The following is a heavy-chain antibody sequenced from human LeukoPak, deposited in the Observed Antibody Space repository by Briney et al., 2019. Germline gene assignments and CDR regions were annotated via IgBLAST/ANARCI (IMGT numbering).Heavy chain of an antibody. J-gene: IGHJ4*02. Sequence: SETLSLTCTVSGGSISSNSYYWDWIRQPPGKGLEWLGSIYYSGTTYYNPSLKSRVTTSVDTSKNQFSLKLTSVTAADTAVYYCARHGARYYSGSGSCYTTAFDSWGQGTLVTVSS. CDR2: IYYSGTT. V-gene: IGHV4-39*01. CDR3: ARHGARYYSGSGSCYTTAFDS. CDR1: GGSISSNSYY. D-gene: IGHD3-10*01.